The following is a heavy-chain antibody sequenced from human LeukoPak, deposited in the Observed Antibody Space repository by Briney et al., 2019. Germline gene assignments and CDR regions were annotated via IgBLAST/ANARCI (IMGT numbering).Heavy chain of an antibody. V-gene: IGHV1-2*02. D-gene: IGHD3-10*01. J-gene: IGHJ4*02. CDR2: INPNSGGT. CDR3: VRGEMDYYGSGSYYYGC. CDR1: GYTFTVYN. Sequence: ASVKVPCKASGYTFTVYNMHLVREAPGQGLEWVWWINPNSGGTNYAQKVRGRVTMTMGTSISTAYMELSRLRSDDTAVYYCVRGEMDYYGSGSYYYGCWGQGTLVTVSS.